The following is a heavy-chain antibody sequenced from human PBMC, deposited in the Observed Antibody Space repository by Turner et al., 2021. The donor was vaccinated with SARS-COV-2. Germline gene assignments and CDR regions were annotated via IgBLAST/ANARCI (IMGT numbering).Heavy chain of an antibody. D-gene: IGHD3-10*01. CDR1: GFTFSSYG. Sequence: QVQLVESGGGVVQPGRSLRRSCAASGFTFSSYGMHWVRQAPGKGLEWVAVISYDGSNKYYADSVKGRFTISRDNSKNTLYLQMNSLRAEDTAVYYCANLWFGELSTDYWGQGTLVTVSS. CDR3: ANLWFGELSTDY. V-gene: IGHV3-30*18. J-gene: IGHJ4*02. CDR2: ISYDGSNK.